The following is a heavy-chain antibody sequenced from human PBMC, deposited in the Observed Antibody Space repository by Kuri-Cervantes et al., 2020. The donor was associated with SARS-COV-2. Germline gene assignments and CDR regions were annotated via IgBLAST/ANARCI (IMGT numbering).Heavy chain of an antibody. CDR2: ISGRGDGT. Sequence: GESLKISCAASRLNFNIYAMSWVRQAPGKGLEWVSGISGRGDGTYYAESVKGRFTISRDNSKNTLFLQMNSLRAEDTAVYYCANYDYSTLYFDYWGQGTLVTVSS. CDR1: RLNFNIYA. J-gene: IGHJ4*02. V-gene: IGHV3-23*01. D-gene: IGHD4-11*01. CDR3: ANYDYSTLYFDY.